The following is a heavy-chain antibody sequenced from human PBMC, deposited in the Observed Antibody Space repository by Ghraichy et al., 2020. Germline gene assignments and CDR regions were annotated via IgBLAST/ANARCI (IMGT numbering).Heavy chain of an antibody. Sequence: GGSLRLSCAASGFTFSSYSMNWVRQAPGKGLEWVSYISSSSSTIYYADSVKGRFTISRDNAKNSLYLQMNSLRDEDTAVYYCARVVGGYCTNGVCYEDYYFDYWGQGTLVTVSS. CDR3: ARVVGGYCTNGVCYEDYYFDY. CDR1: GFTFSSYS. J-gene: IGHJ4*02. D-gene: IGHD2-8*01. V-gene: IGHV3-48*02. CDR2: ISSSSSTI.